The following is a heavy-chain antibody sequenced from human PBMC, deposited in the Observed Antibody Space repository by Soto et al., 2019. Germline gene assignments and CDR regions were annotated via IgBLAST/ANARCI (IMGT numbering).Heavy chain of an antibody. CDR2: ISSGSSYI. CDR1: GFNFNTYT. D-gene: IGHD3-10*01. CDR3: ARDPFGSARMDV. V-gene: IGHV3-21*01. Sequence: EVQLVESGGGLVKPGGSLRLSCAASGFNFNTYTMNWVRQAPGKGLEWVSSISSGSSYIYNAASVKGRFTISRDNAKNSLYLQMNSLRAEDTAVYYWARDPFGSARMDVGGQGTTVTVSS. J-gene: IGHJ6*02.